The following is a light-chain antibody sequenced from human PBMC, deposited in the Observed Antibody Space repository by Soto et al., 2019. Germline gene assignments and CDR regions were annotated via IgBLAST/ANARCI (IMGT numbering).Light chain of an antibody. Sequence: QSALSQPASVSGSPGQSIIISCTGTSSDIGSYNYVSWYQQHPAKAPKLVIFDVSHRPSGVSSRFSGSKSAITASLTISGLQTGDEADYYCSSYTADSTLIFGGGTRSPS. J-gene: IGLJ2*01. V-gene: IGLV2-14*03. CDR1: SSDIGSYNY. CDR3: SSYTADSTLI. CDR2: DVS.